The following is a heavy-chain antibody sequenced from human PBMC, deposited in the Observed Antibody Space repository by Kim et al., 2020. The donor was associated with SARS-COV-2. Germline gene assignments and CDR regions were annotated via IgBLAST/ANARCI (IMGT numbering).Heavy chain of an antibody. D-gene: IGHD6-19*01. Sequence: GGSLRLSCAVSGFTFSTYGMHWVRQAPGKGLEWVAVTSSDGRNKQYVESVKGRFTISRDNSKNTLYLQMNSLRADDTAMYYCARDQGIAVAGGSYFDNWGQGTLVTVSS. CDR1: GFTFSTYG. CDR2: TSSDGRNK. J-gene: IGHJ4*02. V-gene: IGHV3-33*05. CDR3: ARDQGIAVAGGSYFDN.